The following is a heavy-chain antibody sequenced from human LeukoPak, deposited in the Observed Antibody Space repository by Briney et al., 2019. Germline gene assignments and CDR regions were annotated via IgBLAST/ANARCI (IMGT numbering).Heavy chain of an antibody. D-gene: IGHD6-19*01. Sequence: SESLSLTCAVYAGSFSGYYWGWIRQPPGKGREWIGEINHSGRTNSNTSLKSRATIPVNTSKDQFSLKLRSVTAADTAVYYCSRGGSSGWYGTDDAFDIWGQGTMVTVSS. CDR2: INHSGRT. CDR3: SRGGSSGWYGTDDAFDI. V-gene: IGHV4-34*01. J-gene: IGHJ3*02. CDR1: AGSFSGYY.